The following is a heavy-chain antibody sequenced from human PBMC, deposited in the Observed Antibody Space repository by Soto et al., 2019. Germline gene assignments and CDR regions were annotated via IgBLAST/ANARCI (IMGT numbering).Heavy chain of an antibody. CDR2: IYYSGST. CDR1: GGSISSSSYY. Sequence: SETLSLTCTVSGGSISSSSYYWGWIRQPPGKGLEWIGSIYYSGSTYYNPSLKSRVTISVDTSKNQFSLKLSSVTAADTAVYYCARSPGIAAARDYWGQGTLVTVSS. V-gene: IGHV4-39*07. D-gene: IGHD6-13*01. J-gene: IGHJ4*02. CDR3: ARSPGIAAARDY.